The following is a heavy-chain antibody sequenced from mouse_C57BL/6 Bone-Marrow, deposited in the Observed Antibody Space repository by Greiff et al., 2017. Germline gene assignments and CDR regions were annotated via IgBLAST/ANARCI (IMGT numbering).Heavy chain of an antibody. CDR2: INPYNGGT. CDR3: ARRLLRWYFDV. CDR1: GYTFTDYY. Sequence: DVKLQESGPVLVKPGASVKMSCKASGYTFTDYYMNWVKQSHGKSLEWIGVINPYNGGTSYNQKFKGKATLTVDKSSSTAYMELNSLTSEDSAVYYCARRLLRWYFDVWGTGTTVTVSS. V-gene: IGHV1-19*01. J-gene: IGHJ1*03. D-gene: IGHD2-3*01.